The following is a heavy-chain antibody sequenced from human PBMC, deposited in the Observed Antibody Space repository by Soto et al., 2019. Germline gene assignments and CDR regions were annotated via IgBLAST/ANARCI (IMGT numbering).Heavy chain of an antibody. V-gene: IGHV3-33*01. Sequence: PGXSLRLSCAASXFXXXTXGMXXARXAPGKGQERVSIIWYDGSHIHYADSVKGRFTISRDNSKNTLYLQMNSLRVEDTAVYYCARDRGDCSSGSCHSDYFDYWGQGTLVTVSS. D-gene: IGHD2-15*01. CDR3: ARDRGDCSSGSCHSDYFDY. J-gene: IGHJ4*02. CDR1: XFXXXTXG. CDR2: IWYDGSHI.